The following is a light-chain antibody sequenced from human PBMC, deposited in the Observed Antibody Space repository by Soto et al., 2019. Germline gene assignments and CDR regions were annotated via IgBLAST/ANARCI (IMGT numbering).Light chain of an antibody. CDR1: SSNNGKNY. Sequence: QSVLTQPPSVSAAPGQKVTISCSGSSSNNGKNYVSWYQQLPGTAPKLLIYDNNKRPSGIPDRFSGSKSGTSATLGITGLQTGDEADYYCGTWDSGLNNGVFGGGTKLTVL. J-gene: IGLJ2*01. CDR2: DNN. V-gene: IGLV1-51*01. CDR3: GTWDSGLNNGV.